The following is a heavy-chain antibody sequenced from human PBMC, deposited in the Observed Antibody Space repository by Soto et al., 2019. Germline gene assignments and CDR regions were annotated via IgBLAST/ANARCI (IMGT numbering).Heavy chain of an antibody. J-gene: IGHJ3*02. CDR1: GGSVNSGNYY. Sequence: SETLSLTCAVFGGSVNSGNYYWSWIRQPPGKGLEWIGEMSHSGGSHFNPSLKSRVTISVDTSKNQFSLKMSSVTAADTALYYCARVERGTATTVVDAFDIWGPGTMVTVSS. D-gene: IGHD1-1*01. CDR3: ARVERGTATTVVDAFDI. V-gene: IGHV4-61*01. CDR2: MSHSGGS.